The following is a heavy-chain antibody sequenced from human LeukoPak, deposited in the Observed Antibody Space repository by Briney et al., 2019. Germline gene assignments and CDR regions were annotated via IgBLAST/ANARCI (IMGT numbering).Heavy chain of an antibody. CDR3: ARERDSRASC. D-gene: IGHD3-22*01. CDR1: GGSISSGGYY. V-gene: IGHV4-31*03. Sequence: SQTLSLTCTVSGGSISSGGYYWSWIRQHPGKGLEWIGYIYYSGSTYYNPSLKSRVTISVDTSKNQFSLKLSSVTAADTAVYYCARERDSRASCWGQGTLVTVSS. CDR2: IYYSGST. J-gene: IGHJ4*02.